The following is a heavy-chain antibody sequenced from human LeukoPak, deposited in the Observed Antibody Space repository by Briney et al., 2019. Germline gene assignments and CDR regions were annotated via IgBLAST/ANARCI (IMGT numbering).Heavy chain of an antibody. CDR2: IYTSGST. CDR3: ARDPRYDFWSGLPPYYYYYMDV. J-gene: IGHJ6*03. D-gene: IGHD3-3*01. V-gene: IGHV4-4*07. CDR1: GGSISSYY. Sequence: PSETLSLTCAVSGGSISSYYWSWIRQPAGKGLEWIGRIYTSGSTNYNPSLKSRVTMSVDTSKNQFSLKLSSVTAADTAVYYCARDPRYDFWSGLPPYYYYYMDVCGKGTTVTVSS.